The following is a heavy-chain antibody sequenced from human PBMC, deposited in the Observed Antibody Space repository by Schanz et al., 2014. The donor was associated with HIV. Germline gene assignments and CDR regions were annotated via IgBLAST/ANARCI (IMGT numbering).Heavy chain of an antibody. CDR2: ISHDGINK. CDR1: GFTFRNHA. CDR3: AKSLPIETATITYFDY. V-gene: IGHV3-30*18. Sequence: QVQLMESGGGVVQPGRSLRLSCAASGFTFRNHAMHWVRQAPGKGLEWVAVISHDGINKYYEDSVRGRFTIFRDNSKNTLYLQMDSLRAEDTALYYCAKSLPIETATITYFDYWGQGTLVTVSS. J-gene: IGHJ4*02. D-gene: IGHD1-20*01.